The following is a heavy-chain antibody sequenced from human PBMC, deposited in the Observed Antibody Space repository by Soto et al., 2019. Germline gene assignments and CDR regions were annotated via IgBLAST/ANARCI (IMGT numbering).Heavy chain of an antibody. V-gene: IGHV4-4*02. CDR2: IYHNVNT. Sequence: SETLSLTCAVSGGSISSSNWWSWVRQPPGKGLEWIGDIYHNVNTKYNPSLKSRVTISTDVSTNQCSLKLNSATAADTAVYYCARDPVGATHFDYWGQGALVTVSS. CDR3: ARDPVGATHFDY. CDR1: GGSISSSNW. D-gene: IGHD1-26*01. J-gene: IGHJ4*02.